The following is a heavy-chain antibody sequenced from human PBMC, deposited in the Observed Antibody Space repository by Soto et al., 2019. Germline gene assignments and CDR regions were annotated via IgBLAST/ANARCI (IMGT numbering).Heavy chain of an antibody. V-gene: IGHV3-74*01. J-gene: IGHJ4*02. CDR2: INADGRTT. CDR1: GFTFGNYW. Sequence: EVQLVESGGGLVQPGGSLRLSCAVSGFTFGNYWMHWVRQPPGRGLMWVARINADGRTTSYADSVESRFTISRDNAKNTLSLEMNSLRAEDTAIYYFARDFTTAETPGDDFDYWGQGTLVTVSS. CDR3: ARDFTTAETPGDDFDY. D-gene: IGHD4-17*01.